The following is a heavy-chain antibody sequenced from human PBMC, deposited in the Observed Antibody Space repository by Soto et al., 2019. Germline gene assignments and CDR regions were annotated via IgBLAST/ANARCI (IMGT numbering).Heavy chain of an antibody. CDR3: ARVQSNIRGLRWHFDY. D-gene: IGHD4-17*01. Sequence: ASVKVSCKASGYTFTRYAMHWVRQAPGQRLEWMGWINAGNGNTKYSQKFQGRVTITRDTSASTAYMELSSLRSEDTAVYYCARVQSNIRGLRWHFDYWGQGTLITVSS. CDR2: INAGNGNT. CDR1: GYTFTRYA. J-gene: IGHJ4*02. V-gene: IGHV1-3*01.